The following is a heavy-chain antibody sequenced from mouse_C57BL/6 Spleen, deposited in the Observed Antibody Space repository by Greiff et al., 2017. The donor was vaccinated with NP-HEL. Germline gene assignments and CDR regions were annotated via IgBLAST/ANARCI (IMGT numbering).Heavy chain of an antibody. CDR3: ARSYYYGSSYYYYAMDY. CDR2: ISDGGSYT. CDR1: GFTFSSYA. J-gene: IGHJ4*01. V-gene: IGHV5-4*01. D-gene: IGHD1-1*01. Sequence: EVQGVESGGGLVKPGGSLKLSCAASGFTFSSYAMSWVRQTPEKRLEWVATISDGGSYTYYPDNVKGRFTISRDNAKNNLYLQMSHLKSEDTAMYYCARSYYYGSSYYYYAMDYWGQGTSVTVSS.